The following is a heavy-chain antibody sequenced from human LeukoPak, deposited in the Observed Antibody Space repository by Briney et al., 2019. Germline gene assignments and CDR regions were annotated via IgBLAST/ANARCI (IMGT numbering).Heavy chain of an antibody. CDR3: ARSDYHGSGSHAVFDAFDI. CDR2: IYDSGNT. J-gene: IGHJ3*02. CDR1: GGSISRYY. D-gene: IGHD3-10*01. V-gene: IGHV4-59*01. Sequence: SETLSLTCTVSGGSISRYYWSWIRRPPGKGLEWIGYIYDSGNTNYNPSLKSQVSISVDRSKNQFSLKLSFVTAADTAVYYCARSDYHGSGSHAVFDAFDIWGQGTRVTVSS.